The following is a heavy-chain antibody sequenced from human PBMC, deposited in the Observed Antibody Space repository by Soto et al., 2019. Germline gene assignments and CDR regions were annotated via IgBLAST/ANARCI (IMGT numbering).Heavy chain of an antibody. Sequence: QPQLQESGPGLVKPSETLSLTCTVSGASVSSGYWSWIRQPPGKGLEWIGFMYFGGSFNYNPSLPRRVPLPVDASKNQFSLKVTSVTAADTAVYYCARSRYDTTGFAVDPWGQGILVTVSS. D-gene: IGHD3-22*01. CDR1: GASVSSGY. V-gene: IGHV4-59*02. CDR3: ARSRYDTTGFAVDP. CDR2: MYFGGSF. J-gene: IGHJ5*02.